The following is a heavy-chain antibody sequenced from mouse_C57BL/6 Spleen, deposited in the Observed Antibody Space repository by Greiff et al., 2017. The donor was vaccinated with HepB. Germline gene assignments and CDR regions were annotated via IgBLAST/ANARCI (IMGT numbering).Heavy chain of an antibody. Sequence: VQLQQPGAELVRPGSSVKLSCKASGYTFTSYWMHWVKQRPIQGLEWIGNIDPSDSETHYNQKFKDKATLTVDKSSSTAYMQLSSLTSEDSAVYYCALHYSNYEDYFDYWGQGTTLTVSS. CDR1: GYTFTSYW. J-gene: IGHJ2*01. D-gene: IGHD2-5*01. CDR2: IDPSDSET. V-gene: IGHV1-52*01. CDR3: ALHYSNYEDYFDY.